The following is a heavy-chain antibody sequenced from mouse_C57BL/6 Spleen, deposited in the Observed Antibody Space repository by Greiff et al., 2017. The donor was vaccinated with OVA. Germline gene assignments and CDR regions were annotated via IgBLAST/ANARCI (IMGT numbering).Heavy chain of an antibody. J-gene: IGHJ1*03. CDR3: ARENDYGSRVYWYYDV. V-gene: IGHV5-4*01. CDR2: ISDGGSYT. Sequence: EVQVVESGGGLVKPGGSLKLSCAASGFTFSSYAMSWVRQTPEKRLEWVATISDGGSYTYYPDNVQGRFTISSDNSTNNLYLQMSHLKSEDTAMYYCARENDYGSRVYWYYDVWGTGTTLTVSS. D-gene: IGHD1-1*01. CDR1: GFTFSSYA.